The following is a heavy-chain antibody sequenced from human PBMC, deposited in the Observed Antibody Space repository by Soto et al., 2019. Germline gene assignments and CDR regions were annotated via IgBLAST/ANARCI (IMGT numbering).Heavy chain of an antibody. J-gene: IGHJ4*02. CDR3: TTRVRRLSSSPRSYFDY. V-gene: IGHV3-15*07. Sequence: PGGSLRLSCAASGFTFSNAWMNWVRQAPGKGLEWVGRIKSKTDGGTTDYAAPVKGRFTISRDDSKNTLYLQMNSLNTEDTAVYYCTTRVRRLSSSPRSYFDYWGQGTLVTVSS. D-gene: IGHD6-6*01. CDR2: IKSKTDGGTT. CDR1: GFTFSNAW.